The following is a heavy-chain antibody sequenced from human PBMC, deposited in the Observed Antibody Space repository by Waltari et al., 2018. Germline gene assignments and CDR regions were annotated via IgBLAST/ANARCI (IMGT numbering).Heavy chain of an antibody. CDR1: GYSISSGYY. J-gene: IGHJ4*02. D-gene: IGHD2-15*01. Sequence: QVQLQESGPGLVKPSETLSLTCAVSGYSISSGYYWGWIRQPPGKGLEWIGSIYHSGSTYYNPSRKSRVTISVDTSKNQFSLKLSSVTAADTAVYYCARMVVVAANLDYWGQGTLVTVSS. CDR2: IYHSGST. CDR3: ARMVVVAANLDY. V-gene: IGHV4-38-2*01.